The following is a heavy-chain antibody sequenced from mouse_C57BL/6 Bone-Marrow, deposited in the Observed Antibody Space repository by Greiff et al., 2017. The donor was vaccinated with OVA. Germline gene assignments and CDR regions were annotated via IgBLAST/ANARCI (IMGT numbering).Heavy chain of an antibody. CDR3: AREGNYGSSWYFDV. CDR1: GYSITSGYD. CDR2: ISYSGST. Sequence: EVQLQESGPGMVKPSQSLSLTCTVTGYSITSGYDWHWIRHFPGNKLEWMGYISYSGSTNYNPSLKSRISITHDKSKNHFFLKLNSVTTEDTATYYCAREGNYGSSWYFDVWGTGTTVTVSS. J-gene: IGHJ1*03. D-gene: IGHD1-1*01. V-gene: IGHV3-1*01.